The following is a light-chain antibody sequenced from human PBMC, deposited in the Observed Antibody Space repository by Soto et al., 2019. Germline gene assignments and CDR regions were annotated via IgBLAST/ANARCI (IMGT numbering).Light chain of an antibody. CDR3: QAWDTSSHVV. CDR1: KLWDKY. J-gene: IGLJ2*01. CDR2: QDS. V-gene: IGLV3-1*01. Sequence: SYELTQPPSVSVSPGQTASVTCSGDKLWDKYACWYQQKAGQSPLLVIYQDSKRPSGIPERFAGSNSGNTATLTISGTQAMDEADYYWQAWDTSSHVVFVGGTKLTVL.